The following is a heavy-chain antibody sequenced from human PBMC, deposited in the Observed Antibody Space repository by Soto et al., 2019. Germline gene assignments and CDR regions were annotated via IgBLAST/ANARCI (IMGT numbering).Heavy chain of an antibody. V-gene: IGHV3-23*01. CDR3: AKADGQQWLITHLDK. CDR2: ISCCGGSA. CDR1: GFNLKKVA. Sequence: EVQLLESGGGVVQPGGSLRLSCVASGFNLKKVAMAWVRQAAGEGLEWVSGISCCGGSASYADFVKGRFSIARADSKNKASLQLNSLRVEDTAQYYCAKADGQQWLITHLDKWGQGTLVTVS. J-gene: IGHJ4*02. D-gene: IGHD6-19*01.